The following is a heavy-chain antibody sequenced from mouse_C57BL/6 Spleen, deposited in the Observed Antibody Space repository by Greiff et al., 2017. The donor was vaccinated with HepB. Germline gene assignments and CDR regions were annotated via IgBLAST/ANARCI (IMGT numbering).Heavy chain of an antibody. CDR2: ISSGGSYT. V-gene: IGHV5-6*01. CDR1: GFTFSSYG. J-gene: IGHJ4*01. CDR3: ARFTVVAPWAMDY. Sequence: EVQLVESGGDLVKPGGSLKLSCAASGFTFSSYGMSWVRQTPDKRLEWVATISSGGSYTYYPDSVKGRFTISRDNAKNTLYLQMSSLKFEDTAMYYCARFTVVAPWAMDYWGQGTSVTVSS. D-gene: IGHD1-1*01.